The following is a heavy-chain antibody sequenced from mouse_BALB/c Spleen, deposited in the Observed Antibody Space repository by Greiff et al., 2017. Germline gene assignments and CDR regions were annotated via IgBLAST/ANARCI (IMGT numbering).Heavy chain of an antibody. Sequence: EVKLVESGGGLVKPGGSLKLSCAASGFTFSSYAMSWVRQTPEKRLEWVASISSGGSTYYPDSVKGRFTISRDNAKNTLYLQMSSLKSEDTAMYYCASHYYGYYFDYWGQGTTLTVSS. D-gene: IGHD1-2*01. CDR3: ASHYYGYYFDY. V-gene: IGHV5-6-5*01. J-gene: IGHJ2*01. CDR1: GFTFSSYA. CDR2: ISSGGST.